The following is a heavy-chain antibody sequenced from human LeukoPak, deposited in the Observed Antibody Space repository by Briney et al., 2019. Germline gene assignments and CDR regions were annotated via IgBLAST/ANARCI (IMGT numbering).Heavy chain of an antibody. Sequence: SETLSLTCSVSGGSISRSSYYWGWIRQPPGKGLEWIGSIYYSGSTYYNPSLKSRVTISVDTSKNQFSLKLSSVTPDDTAVYYCARDFGTTGWHTFDYWGQGTLVTVSS. V-gene: IGHV4-39*01. J-gene: IGHJ4*02. CDR2: IYYSGST. CDR1: GGSISRSSYY. CDR3: ARDFGTTGWHTFDY. D-gene: IGHD6-19*01.